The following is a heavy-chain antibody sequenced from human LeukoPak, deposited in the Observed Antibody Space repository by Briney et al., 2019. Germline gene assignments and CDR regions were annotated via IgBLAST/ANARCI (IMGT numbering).Heavy chain of an antibody. V-gene: IGHV3-74*01. CDR3: ARGGYGAHMG. J-gene: IGHJ4*02. CDR2: INSDGSTT. CDR1: GFTFSSFW. D-gene: IGHD5-18*01. Sequence: GRSLRLSCAASGFTFSSFWMHWVRQPPGKGLVWVSGINSDGSTTGYADSVKGRFTISRDNAKSTVHLQMNSLRAEDTAVYYCARGGYGAHMGWGQGTLVTVSS.